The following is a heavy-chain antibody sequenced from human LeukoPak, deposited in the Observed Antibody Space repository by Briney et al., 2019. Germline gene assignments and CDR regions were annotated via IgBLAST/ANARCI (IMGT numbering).Heavy chain of an antibody. Sequence: GESLKISCKGSGSRFTSYWIGWVRQMPGKGLEWMGIIYPGDSDTRYSPSFQSQVTISADRSISTAYLQWSSLKASDTAMYSCARSRGYSSIYYFDYWGQGTLVTVSS. CDR3: ARSRGYSSIYYFDY. J-gene: IGHJ4*02. CDR2: IYPGDSDT. D-gene: IGHD5-18*01. V-gene: IGHV5-51*01. CDR1: GSRFTSYW.